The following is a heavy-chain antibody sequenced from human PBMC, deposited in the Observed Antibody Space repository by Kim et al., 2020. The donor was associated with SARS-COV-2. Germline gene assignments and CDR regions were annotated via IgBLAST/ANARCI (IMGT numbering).Heavy chain of an antibody. CDR3: AVLDSATSDYYYYGMDV. D-gene: IGHD5-18*01. Sequence: SVKVSCKASGGTFSSYAISWVRQAPGQGLEWMGGIIPIFGTANYAQKFQGRVTITADESTSTAYMELSSLRSEDTAVYYCAVLDSATSDYYYYGMDVWGQGTTVTVSS. J-gene: IGHJ6*02. CDR1: GGTFSSYA. CDR2: IIPIFGTA. V-gene: IGHV1-69*13.